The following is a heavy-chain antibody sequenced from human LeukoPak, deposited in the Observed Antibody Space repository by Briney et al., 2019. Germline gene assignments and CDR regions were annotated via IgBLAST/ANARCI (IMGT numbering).Heavy chain of an antibody. CDR3: ARDLSYDSSGYYYGSDY. CDR2: ISYDGSNK. Sequence: PGGSLRLSCAASGFTFSSYAMHWVRQAPGKELEWVAVISYDGSNKYYADSVKGRFTISRDNSKNTLYLQMNSLRAEDTAVYYCARDLSYDSSGYYYGSDYWGQGTLVTVSS. CDR1: GFTFSSYA. V-gene: IGHV3-30*01. J-gene: IGHJ4*02. D-gene: IGHD3-22*01.